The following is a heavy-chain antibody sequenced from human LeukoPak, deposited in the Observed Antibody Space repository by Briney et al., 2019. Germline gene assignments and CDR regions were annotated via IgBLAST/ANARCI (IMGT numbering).Heavy chain of an antibody. J-gene: IGHJ5*02. V-gene: IGHV3-11*04. D-gene: IGHD2-21*02. Sequence: GGSLRLSCAASGFIFSDYYMSWIRQAPGKGLEWVSYISTRGSFIYYADSVKGRFTISRGNAENSLYLQMNSLRAEDTAVYYCARAYGTMTRNWFDPWGQGTLVTVSS. CDR3: ARAYGTMTRNWFDP. CDR2: ISTRGSFI. CDR1: GFIFSDYY.